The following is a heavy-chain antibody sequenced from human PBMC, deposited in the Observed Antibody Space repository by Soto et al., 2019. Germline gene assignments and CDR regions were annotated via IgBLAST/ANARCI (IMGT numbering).Heavy chain of an antibody. J-gene: IGHJ4*02. CDR1: GFTFSSYF. CDR3: AKDISPLRYFDWSNY. CDR2: ISYDGSNK. V-gene: IGHV3-30*18. D-gene: IGHD3-9*01. Sequence: GGSLRLSCAASGFTFSSYFMHWVRQAPGKGLEWVAVISYDGSNKYYADSVKGRFTISRDNSKNTLYLQMNSLRAEDTAVYYCAKDISPLRYFDWSNYWGQGTLVTVSS.